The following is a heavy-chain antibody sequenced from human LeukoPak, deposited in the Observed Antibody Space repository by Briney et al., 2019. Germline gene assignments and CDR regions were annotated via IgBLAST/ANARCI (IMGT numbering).Heavy chain of an antibody. Sequence: ASVKVSCKASGYTFTSYAMNWVRQAPGQGLEWMGCINTYTGNTTYAQGLTGRFVFSLDTSVSTAYLLISTLKAEDTAVYYCARANSWPSDAFDIWGQGTMVTVSS. D-gene: IGHD6-13*01. J-gene: IGHJ3*02. CDR2: INTYTGNT. CDR3: ARANSWPSDAFDI. V-gene: IGHV7-4-1*02. CDR1: GYTFTSYA.